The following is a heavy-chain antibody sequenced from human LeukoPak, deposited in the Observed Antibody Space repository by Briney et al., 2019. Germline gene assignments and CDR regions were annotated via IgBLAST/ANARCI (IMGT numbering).Heavy chain of an antibody. Sequence: GGSLRLSCAASGFTFSSYALSWVRQTPGKGLEWVSSISSSSSYIYYADSVKGRFTISRDNAKNSLYLQMNSLRAEDTAVYYCARETLQTYYYDSSDAFDIWGQGTMVTVSS. CDR3: ARETLQTYYYDSSDAFDI. D-gene: IGHD3-22*01. V-gene: IGHV3-21*01. CDR1: GFTFSSYA. J-gene: IGHJ3*02. CDR2: ISSSSSYI.